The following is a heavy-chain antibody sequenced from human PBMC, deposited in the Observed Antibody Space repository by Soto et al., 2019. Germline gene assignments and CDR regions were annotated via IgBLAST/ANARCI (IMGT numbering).Heavy chain of an antibody. CDR3: ARSRVKWFRGQLAAATDY. CDR1: GFTFSSYA. Sequence: QVQLVESGGGVVQPGRSLRLSCAASGFTFSSYAMHWVRQAPGKGLEWVAVISYDGSNKYYADSVKGRFTISRDNSKNTLYLQMNSLRAEDTAVYYCARSRVKWFRGQLAAATDYWGQGTLVTVSS. D-gene: IGHD6-13*01. J-gene: IGHJ4*02. V-gene: IGHV3-30-3*01. CDR2: ISYDGSNK.